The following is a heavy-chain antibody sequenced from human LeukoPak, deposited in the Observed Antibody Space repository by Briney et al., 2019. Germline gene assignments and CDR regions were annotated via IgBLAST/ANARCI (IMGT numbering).Heavy chain of an antibody. J-gene: IGHJ1*01. Sequence: PSETLSLTRTVSVDSLSSSSSYCGWIRQPPGKGLEWLGSIQYSGRPYYNPSRKSRVTISVDTSKNQFSLKLSSVTAADTAVYYCARRGSSKPFQHWGQGTLVTVSS. CDR1: VDSLSSSSSY. CDR3: ARRGSSKPFQH. D-gene: IGHD6-13*01. CDR2: IQYSGRP. V-gene: IGHV4-39*01.